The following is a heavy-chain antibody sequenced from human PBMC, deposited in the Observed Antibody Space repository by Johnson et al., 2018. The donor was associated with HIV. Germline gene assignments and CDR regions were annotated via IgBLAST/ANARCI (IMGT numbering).Heavy chain of an antibody. V-gene: IGHV3-15*01. CDR3: ARDIMADTALDPGFAFDI. J-gene: IGHJ3*02. D-gene: IGHD3-16*01. Sequence: EVQLVESGGGLVKPGGSLRLSCAASGFTFSNAWMNWVRQAPGKGLEWVGRIKSKTDGGATDYTAPLKGRFTISRDDSKNTLYLKMNSLRAEDTAVYYCARDIMADTALDPGFAFDIWGQGTMVTVSS. CDR1: GFTFSNAW. CDR2: IKSKTDGGAT.